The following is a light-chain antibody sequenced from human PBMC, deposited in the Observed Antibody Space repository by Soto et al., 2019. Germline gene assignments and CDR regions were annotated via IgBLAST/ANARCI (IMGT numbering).Light chain of an antibody. Sequence: DIRMRQFPSSLSASVGDRVTITCRASQSIRTDLAWYHQKPGKAPKLLIHTASSLPSGVPARFSGSGSGTDFTLTINSLQAEDFAAYYCQQSYSTPRTFGEGTKVEIK. CDR1: QSIRTD. J-gene: IGKJ4*01. CDR3: QQSYSTPRT. V-gene: IGKV1-39*01. CDR2: TAS.